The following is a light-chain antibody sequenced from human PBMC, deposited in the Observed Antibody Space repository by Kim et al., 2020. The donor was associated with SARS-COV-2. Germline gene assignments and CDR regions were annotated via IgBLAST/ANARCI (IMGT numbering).Light chain of an antibody. V-gene: IGLV3-19*01. CDR3: TSRDSSGNQLV. CDR1: SLRTFS. Sequence: SSELTQDPAVSVALGQTVRITCQGDSLRTFSASWYQQKPGQAPAVVIHGKNNRPSEVPDRFSGSSSGNTASLTITGAQAEDEADFYCTSRDSSGNQLVFGGGTQLTVL. CDR2: GKN. J-gene: IGLJ3*02.